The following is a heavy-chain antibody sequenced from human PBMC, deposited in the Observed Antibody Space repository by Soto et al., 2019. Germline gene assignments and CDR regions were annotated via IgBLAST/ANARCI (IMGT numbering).Heavy chain of an antibody. D-gene: IGHD6-6*01. Sequence: PSETLSVTCTVAGDSINSNYCWTWVRQPPGKGLEWIAEVYYSGGTSYNPSLKSRVTISMDKSKNQFSLNLTSVTAADTAMYYYARVSYSSSPRYYYYGMDVWGQGPTVTVSS. CDR1: GDSINSNYC. CDR2: VYYSGGT. J-gene: IGHJ6*02. V-gene: IGHV4-4*02. CDR3: ARVSYSSSPRYYYYGMDV.